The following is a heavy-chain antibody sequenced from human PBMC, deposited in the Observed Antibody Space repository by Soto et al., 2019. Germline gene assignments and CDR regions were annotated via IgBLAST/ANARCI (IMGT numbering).Heavy chain of an antibody. Sequence: GGSLRLSCAASGFTFSSYGMHWVRQAPGKGLEWVAVIWYDGSNKYYADSVKGRFTISRENSKNTLYLQMNSLRAEDTAVYYCARDPLSSSWYYYYMDVWGKGTTVTVSS. CDR3: ARDPLSSSWYYYYMDV. D-gene: IGHD6-13*01. J-gene: IGHJ6*03. V-gene: IGHV3-33*01. CDR2: IWYDGSNK. CDR1: GFTFSSYG.